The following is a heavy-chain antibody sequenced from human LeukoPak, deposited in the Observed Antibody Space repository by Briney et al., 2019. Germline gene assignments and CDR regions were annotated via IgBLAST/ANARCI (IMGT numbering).Heavy chain of an antibody. CDR1: GYTFTSYG. CDR2: ISAYNGNT. J-gene: IGHJ6*04. D-gene: IGHD3-10*01. Sequence: ASVKVSCKASGYTFTSYGISWARQAPGQGLEWMGWISAYNGNTNYAQKLQGRVTMTTDTSTSTAYMELRSLRSDDTAVYYCARDQEGSGSYWPKYYYYGMDVWGKGTTVTVSS. CDR3: ARDQEGSGSYWPKYYYYGMDV. V-gene: IGHV1-18*04.